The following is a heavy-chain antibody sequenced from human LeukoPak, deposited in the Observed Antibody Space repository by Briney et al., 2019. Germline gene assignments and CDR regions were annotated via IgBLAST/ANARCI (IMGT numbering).Heavy chain of an antibody. CDR1: GFTFSSYA. CDR2: ISGSGGST. Sequence: PGGSLRLSCAASGFTFSSYAMSWVRQAPGKGLEWVSAISGSGGSTYYADSVKGRFTISRDNSKNTLYLQMNSLRAEDTAVYYCAKGLGASCCICYWDFFDYWGQGTLVTVSS. J-gene: IGHJ4*02. D-gene: IGHD2-2*01. CDR3: AKGLGASCCICYWDFFDY. V-gene: IGHV3-23*01.